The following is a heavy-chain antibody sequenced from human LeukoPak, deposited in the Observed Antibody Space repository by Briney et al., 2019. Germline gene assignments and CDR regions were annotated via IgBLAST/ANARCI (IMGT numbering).Heavy chain of an antibody. CDR2: IYYSGST. D-gene: IGHD2-21*01. J-gene: IGHJ4*02. CDR3: ARHIGEYCGGDCYWFMGPGRYFDY. Sequence: SETLSLTCTVSGGSISSSRYYWGWIRQPPGKGLEWIGSIYYSGSTYYNPSLKSRVTISVDTSKNQFSLKLSSVTAADTAVYYCARHIGEYCGGDCYWFMGPGRYFDYWGQGTLVTVSS. V-gene: IGHV4-39*01. CDR1: GGSISSSRYY.